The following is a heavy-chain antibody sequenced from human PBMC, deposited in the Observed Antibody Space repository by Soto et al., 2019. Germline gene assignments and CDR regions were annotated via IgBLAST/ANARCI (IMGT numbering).Heavy chain of an antibody. J-gene: IGHJ5*02. CDR3: AREEAARWFDP. Sequence: PSGTLALSSAGYGGSVCIYDCGWFRQPPGKGLEWIGEINHSGSTNYNPSLKSRVTISVDTSKNQFSLKLSSVTAADTAVYYCAREEAARWFDPWGQGPPVTVYS. V-gene: IGHV4-34*01. CDR2: INHSGST. D-gene: IGHD6-6*01. CDR1: GGSVCIYD.